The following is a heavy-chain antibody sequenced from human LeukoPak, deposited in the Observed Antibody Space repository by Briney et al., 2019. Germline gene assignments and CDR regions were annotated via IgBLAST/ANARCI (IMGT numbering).Heavy chain of an antibody. Sequence: GGSLRLSCAASGVTFSSYAMGWVRRAPGKGLEWVSSISGSGGSTYYADSVKGRFTISRDNSKNMLYLQMNSLRAEDTAVYYCAKLLNNRYFDSNFDYWGQGTLVTVSS. CDR2: ISGSGGST. V-gene: IGHV3-23*01. CDR3: AKLLNNRYFDSNFDY. D-gene: IGHD3-9*01. CDR1: GVTFSSYA. J-gene: IGHJ4*02.